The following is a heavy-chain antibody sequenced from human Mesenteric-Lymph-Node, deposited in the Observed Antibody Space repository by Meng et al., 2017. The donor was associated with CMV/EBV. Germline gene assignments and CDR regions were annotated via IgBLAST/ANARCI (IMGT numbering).Heavy chain of an antibody. V-gene: IGHV1-69*04. CDR2: IIPILGIA. CDR1: GGTFSSSA. Sequence: KASGGTFSSSAISWVRQAPGQGLEWMGRIIPILGIANYAQKFQGRVTITADKSTSTAYMELSSLRSEDTAVYYCARDPGDGYNPFDYWGQGTLVTVSS. J-gene: IGHJ4*02. CDR3: ARDPGDGYNPFDY. D-gene: IGHD5-24*01.